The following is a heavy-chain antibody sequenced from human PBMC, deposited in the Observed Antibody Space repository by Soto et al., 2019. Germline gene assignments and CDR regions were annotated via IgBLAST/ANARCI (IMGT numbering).Heavy chain of an antibody. CDR1: GFTMSTYS. V-gene: IGHV3-23*01. Sequence: GGSLRLSCAASGFTMSTYSVTWVRQAPGKGLEWVSGISVTPGITFYADSVKGRFTISRDSSNNAVYLQMNSLRAEDTAMYFCSKWSGYGDLWGQGTLVTVSP. CDR3: SKWSGYGDL. J-gene: IGHJ4*02. CDR2: ISVTPGIT. D-gene: IGHD5-12*01.